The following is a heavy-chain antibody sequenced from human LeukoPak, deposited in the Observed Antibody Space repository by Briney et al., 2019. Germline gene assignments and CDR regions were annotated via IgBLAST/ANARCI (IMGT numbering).Heavy chain of an antibody. CDR2: MSSRSGYI. J-gene: IGHJ4*02. D-gene: IGHD6-19*01. Sequence: GGSLRLSCAASGFTFSSYSMNWVRQAPGKGLEWVSSMSSRSGYIYYADSLKGRFTTSRDNAKNSLCLQMNSLRAEDTAVYYCARGGTAVEDYWGQGTLVTVSS. V-gene: IGHV3-21*01. CDR1: GFTFSSYS. CDR3: ARGGTAVEDY.